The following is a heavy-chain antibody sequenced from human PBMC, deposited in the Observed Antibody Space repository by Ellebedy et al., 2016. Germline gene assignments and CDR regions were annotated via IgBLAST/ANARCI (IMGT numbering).Heavy chain of an antibody. J-gene: IGHJ3*02. CDR2: IDPSDSYT. Sequence: GESLKISCKGSGYSFTSYWIGWVRQMPGKGVEWMGRIDPSDSYTNYSPSFQGQVTISADKSISTAYLQWSSLKASDTAIYYCARTSSSSLLPYDAFDIWGQGTMVTVSS. D-gene: IGHD6-6*01. CDR1: GYSFTSYW. V-gene: IGHV5-10-1*04. CDR3: ARTSSSSLLPYDAFDI.